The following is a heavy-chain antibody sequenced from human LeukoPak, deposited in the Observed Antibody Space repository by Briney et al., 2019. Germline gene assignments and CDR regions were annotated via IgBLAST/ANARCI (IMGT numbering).Heavy chain of an antibody. J-gene: IGHJ6*02. CDR2: IYYSGST. V-gene: IGHV4-39*01. Sequence: SETLSLTCTVSGGSISSSRYYWGWIRQPPGKGLEWVGSIYYSGSTYYNPSLKSRVTISVDTSKNQFSLKLSSVTAADTAVYYCARLPGDGSGSYSDYYGMDVWGQGTTVTVSS. CDR1: GGSISSSRYY. CDR3: ARLPGDGSGSYSDYYGMDV. D-gene: IGHD3-10*01.